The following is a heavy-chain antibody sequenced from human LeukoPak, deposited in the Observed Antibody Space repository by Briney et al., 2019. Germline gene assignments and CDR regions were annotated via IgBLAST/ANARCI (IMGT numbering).Heavy chain of an antibody. D-gene: IGHD3-3*01. Sequence: GGSLRLSCEASGFRVNDYYMTWIREAPGKGLVWVSYISGTSSTIYYADSVKGRFTVSRDNAKTSVFLQMNSLRAEDTAVYYCARFYDFWSGYYVDYWGQGTLVTVSS. CDR2: ISGTSSTI. V-gene: IGHV3-11*04. CDR1: GFRVNDYY. CDR3: ARFYDFWSGYYVDY. J-gene: IGHJ4*02.